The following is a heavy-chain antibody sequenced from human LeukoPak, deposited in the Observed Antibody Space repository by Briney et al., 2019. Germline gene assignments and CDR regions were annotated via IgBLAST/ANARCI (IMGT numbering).Heavy chain of an antibody. CDR1: GGSFSGYY. D-gene: IGHD6-19*01. V-gene: IGHV4-34*01. CDR3: ASVGYSSGWHFFDY. J-gene: IGHJ4*02. Sequence: SETLSLTCAVYGGSFSGYYWSWIRQPPGKGLEWLGEINHSGSTNYNPSLKSRVTISVDTSKNQFSLKLSSVTAADTAVYYCASVGYSSGWHFFDYWGQGTLVTVSS. CDR2: INHSGST.